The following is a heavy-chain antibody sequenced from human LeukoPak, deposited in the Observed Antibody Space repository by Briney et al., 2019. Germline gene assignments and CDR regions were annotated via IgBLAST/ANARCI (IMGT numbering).Heavy chain of an antibody. V-gene: IGHV4-59*09. Sequence: IGYTYYSGSTNYNPSLMSRVTISVDTSKNQFSLKLSSVTAADTAVYYCARGGSSSLSFDYWGQGTLVTVSS. J-gene: IGHJ4*02. D-gene: IGHD6-6*01. CDR3: ARGGSSSLSFDY. CDR2: TYYSGST.